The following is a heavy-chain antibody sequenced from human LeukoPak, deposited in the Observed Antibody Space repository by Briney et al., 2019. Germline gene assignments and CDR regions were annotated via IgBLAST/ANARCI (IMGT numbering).Heavy chain of an antibody. CDR3: AKDRSIGTYYTFDH. J-gene: IGHJ4*02. CDR1: GFTFDDYA. Sequence: GRSLRLSCAASGFTFDDYAMHWVRQAPGKGLEWVSGISGSGGSTYYADSVKGRFTVSGDNSKNTLYLQMSSLTAADTAVYYCAKDRSIGTYYTFDHWGQGTLVTVSS. D-gene: IGHD1-26*01. V-gene: IGHV3-23*01. CDR2: ISGSGGST.